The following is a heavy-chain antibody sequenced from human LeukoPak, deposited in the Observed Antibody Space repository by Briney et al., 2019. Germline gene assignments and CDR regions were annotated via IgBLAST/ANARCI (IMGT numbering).Heavy chain of an antibody. V-gene: IGHV3-21*01. CDR1: GGTFSSYN. D-gene: IGHD3-10*01. J-gene: IGHJ4*02. CDR3: AKDSGSSDS. Sequence: GGSLRLSCAASGGTFSSYNMNWVRQAPGKGLEWVSPISSSSNYIYYADSVKGRFTISRDNAKNSLYLQVNSLRAEDTALYYCAKDSGSSDSWGQGTLVTVSS. CDR2: ISSSSNYI.